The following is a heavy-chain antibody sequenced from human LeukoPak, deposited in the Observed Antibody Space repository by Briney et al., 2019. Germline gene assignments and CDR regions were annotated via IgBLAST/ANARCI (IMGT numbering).Heavy chain of an antibody. CDR1: GYTFTGYY. J-gene: IGHJ6*02. CDR2: INPNSGGT. CDR3: ARGPSLGSEYYYYYYGMDV. D-gene: IGHD1-14*01. V-gene: IGHV1-2*02. Sequence: ASVKVSCKASGYTFTGYYMHWVRQAPGQGLEWMGWINPNSGGTNYAQKFQGRVTMTRDTSISTAYMELSRLRSDDTAVYYCARGPSLGSEYYYYYYGMDVWGQGTTVTVSS.